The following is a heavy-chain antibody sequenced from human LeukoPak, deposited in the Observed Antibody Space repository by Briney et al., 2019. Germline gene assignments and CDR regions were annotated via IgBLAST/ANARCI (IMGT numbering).Heavy chain of an antibody. CDR3: ARDSGYYDTSDSDY. CDR1: GYTFTNYG. CDR2: ISAYNGYI. J-gene: IGHJ4*02. D-gene: IGHD3-22*01. Sequence: ASVKVSSKASGYTFTNYGISWVRQAPGQGLEWMGWISAYNGYINYAQKFQGRVTMTTDISTSTAYMELRSLRSDDTAVYYCARDSGYYDTSDSDYWGQGTLVTVSS. V-gene: IGHV1-18*01.